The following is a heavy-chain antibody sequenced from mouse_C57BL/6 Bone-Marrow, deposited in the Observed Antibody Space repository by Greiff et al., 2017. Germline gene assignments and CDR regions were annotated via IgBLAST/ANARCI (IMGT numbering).Heavy chain of an antibody. V-gene: IGHV1-53*01. Sequence: QVQLQQPGTELVKPGASVKLSCKASGYTFTSYWMHWVKQRPGQGLEWIGNINPSNGGTNYNEKFKSKATLTVDKSSSTAYMQLSSLTSEYSAVDYCARGWLLPYARDYWGQGTSVTVSS. CDR1: GYTFTSYW. CDR2: INPSNGGT. CDR3: ARGWLLPYARDY. J-gene: IGHJ4*01. D-gene: IGHD2-3*01.